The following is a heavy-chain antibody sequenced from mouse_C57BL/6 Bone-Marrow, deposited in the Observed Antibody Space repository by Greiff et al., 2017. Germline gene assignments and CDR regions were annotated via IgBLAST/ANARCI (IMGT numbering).Heavy chain of an antibody. CDR3: ARLGNYDWFAY. CDR2: IYPGSGNT. Sequence: QVQLKESGAELVRPGASVKLSCKASGYTFTDYYINWVKQRPGQGLEWIARIYPGSGNTYYNEKFKGKATLTAEKSSSTAYMQLSSLTSEDSAVDFCARLGNYDWFAYWGQGTLVTVSA. J-gene: IGHJ3*01. V-gene: IGHV1-76*01. D-gene: IGHD2-1*01. CDR1: GYTFTDYY.